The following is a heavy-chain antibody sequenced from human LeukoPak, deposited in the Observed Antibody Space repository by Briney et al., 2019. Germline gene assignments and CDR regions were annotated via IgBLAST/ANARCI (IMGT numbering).Heavy chain of an antibody. CDR1: GFTTSSYA. J-gene: IGHJ6*03. CDR3: AREGFEIAARLHYYCYYYMDV. D-gene: IGHD6-6*01. CDR2: ISCDGSNK. Sequence: GGSLSFSCAASGFTTSSYAMHWVRQAPGKVLEGVAVISCDGSNKYYADSVKGRITMSRDTTKNTLYLQMNSLRAEDTAVYYCAREGFEIAARLHYYCYYYMDVWGKGTTVTVSS. V-gene: IGHV3-30*04.